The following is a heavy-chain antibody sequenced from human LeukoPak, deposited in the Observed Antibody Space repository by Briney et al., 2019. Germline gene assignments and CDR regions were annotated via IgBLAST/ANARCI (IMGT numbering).Heavy chain of an antibody. J-gene: IGHJ6*02. CDR1: GGSISGDY. CDR3: ARFYGDYAYYGMDV. V-gene: IGHV4-59*01. CDR2: IYYGGST. Sequence: SETLSLTCTVSGGSISGDYWSWIRQPPGKGLEWIGYIYYGGSTNHNPSLKSRVTISVDTSKNQFSLKLSSVTAADTAVYYCARFYGDYAYYGMDVWGQGTTVTVSS. D-gene: IGHD4-17*01.